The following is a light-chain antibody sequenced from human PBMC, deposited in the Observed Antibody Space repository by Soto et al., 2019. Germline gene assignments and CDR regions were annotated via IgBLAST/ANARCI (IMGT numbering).Light chain of an antibody. V-gene: IGKV1-39*01. CDR3: QQSYSTPLT. J-gene: IGKJ4*01. CDR2: AAS. CDR1: QSISSY. Sequence: DIQMTQSPCSLFASVGDRVTITCRASQSISSYLNWYQQKPGKAPKLLIYAASSLQSGVPSRFSGSGSGTDFTLTISSLQPEDFATYYCQQSYSTPLTFGGGTKVDIK.